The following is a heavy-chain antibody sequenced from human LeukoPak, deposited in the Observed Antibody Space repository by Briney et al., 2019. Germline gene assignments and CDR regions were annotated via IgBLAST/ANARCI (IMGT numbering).Heavy chain of an antibody. V-gene: IGHV1-8*02. CDR2: MNRNSGNT. D-gene: IGHD3-3*01. CDR1: GYTFTSYY. J-gene: IGHJ4*02. Sequence: ASVKVSCKASGYTFTSYYMHWVRQATGQGLEWMGWMNRNSGNTGYAQKFQGRVTMTRNTSISTAYMELSSLRSEDTAVYYCARGVGVTTTIFGVVISSTRAYYFDYWGQGTLVTVSS. CDR3: ARGVGVTTTIFGVVISSTRAYYFDY.